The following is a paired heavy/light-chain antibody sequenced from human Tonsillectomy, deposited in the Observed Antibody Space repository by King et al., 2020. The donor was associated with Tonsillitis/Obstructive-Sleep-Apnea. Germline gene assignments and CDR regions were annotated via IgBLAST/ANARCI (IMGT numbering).Light chain of an antibody. CDR1: SSDVGGFKY. CDR2: EVN. CDR3: SSFTSSSTLV. Sequence: QSALTQPASVSGSPGQSITISCTGTSSDVGGFKYVSWYQQHPGKAPKLMIYEVNNRPSGVSNRFSGSKSGNTASLTISGLQAEDEADYYCSSFTSSSTLVFGGGTKLTVL. J-gene: IGLJ2*01. V-gene: IGLV2-14*01.
Heavy chain of an antibody. Sequence: EVQLVESGGGLVQPGGSLRLSCAASGFSLSSYDMHWVRQPIGKGLEWVSAIGSAGDPYYPGSVEGRFIISRENAKNSFYLQVNSLRVGDTAVYFCARSTATGAFDIWGPGTMVTVSS. CDR1: GFSLSSYD. D-gene: IGHD2-15*01. CDR2: IGSAGDP. V-gene: IGHV3-13*05. CDR3: ARSTATGAFDI. J-gene: IGHJ3*02.